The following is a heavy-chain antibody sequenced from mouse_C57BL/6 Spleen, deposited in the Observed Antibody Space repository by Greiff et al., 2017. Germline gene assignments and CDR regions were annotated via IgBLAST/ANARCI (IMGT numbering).Heavy chain of an antibody. CDR2: ISYDGSN. Sequence: DVKLQESGPGLVKPSQSLSLTCSVTGYSITSGYYWNWIRQFPGNKLEWMGYISYDGSNNYNPSLKNRISITRDTSKNQFFLKLNSVTTEDTATYYCARCGYSYYFDYWGQGTTLTVSS. CDR1: GYSITSGYY. D-gene: IGHD2-3*01. CDR3: ARCGYSYYFDY. J-gene: IGHJ2*01. V-gene: IGHV3-6*01.